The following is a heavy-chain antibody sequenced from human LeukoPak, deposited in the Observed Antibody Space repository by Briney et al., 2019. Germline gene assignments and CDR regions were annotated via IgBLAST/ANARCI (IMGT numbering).Heavy chain of an antibody. CDR1: GFTFSSYS. Sequence: GGSLRLSCAASGFTFSSYSMNWVRQAPGKGLEWVSSISSSSSYIYYADSVKGRFTISRDNAKNSLYLQMSSLRADDTAVYYCARVEATAVFYWGQGTLVIVSS. CDR2: ISSSSSYI. V-gene: IGHV3-21*01. J-gene: IGHJ4*02. D-gene: IGHD2-21*02. CDR3: ARVEATAVFY.